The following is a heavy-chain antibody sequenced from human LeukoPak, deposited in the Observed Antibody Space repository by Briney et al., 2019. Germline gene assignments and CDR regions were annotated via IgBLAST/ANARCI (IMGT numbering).Heavy chain of an antibody. J-gene: IGHJ4*02. CDR1: GFTFRSHW. D-gene: IGHD2-21*01. CDR2: SNSDGSST. Sequence: GGSLRLSCAASGFTFRSHWMHWVRQAPGKGLVWVSRSNSDGSSTNYADSVKGRFTISRDNAKNSLYLQMNSLRAEDTAVYYCARDPPIPRWWWQQSRDYFDYWGQGTLVTVSS. V-gene: IGHV3-74*01. CDR3: ARDPPIPRWWWQQSRDYFDY.